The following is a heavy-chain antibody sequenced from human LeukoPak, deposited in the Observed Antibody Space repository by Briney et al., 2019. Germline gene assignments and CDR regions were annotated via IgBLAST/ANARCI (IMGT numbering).Heavy chain of an antibody. CDR1: GYIFTSYY. V-gene: IGHV1-46*01. CDR3: ARALPHRRLMDTTMEQHWFDP. D-gene: IGHD5-18*01. Sequence: ASVKVSCKASGYIFTSYYIHWVRQAPGQGLEWMGIINPSGGSTNYAQKFQGRVTMTRDMSTSTVYMELSSQRSEDTAMYYCARALPHRRLMDTTMEQHWFDPWGQGTLVTVSS. CDR2: INPSGGST. J-gene: IGHJ5*02.